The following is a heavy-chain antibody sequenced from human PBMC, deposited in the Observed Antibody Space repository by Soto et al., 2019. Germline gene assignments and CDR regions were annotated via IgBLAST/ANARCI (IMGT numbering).Heavy chain of an antibody. J-gene: IGHJ5*02. CDR3: ARVLRGWFDP. CDR2: ISHSGIT. V-gene: IGHV4-4*02. CDR1: GGSITSANW. Sequence: QVQLQESGPGLVKPSGTLSLTCAVSGGSITSANWWTWVRQPPGGGLEWIGEISHSGITNYKASLKNRVTMSVDKTKHDVSLKLTSVTAADTAVYYCARVLRGWFDPWGQGTPVTVSS.